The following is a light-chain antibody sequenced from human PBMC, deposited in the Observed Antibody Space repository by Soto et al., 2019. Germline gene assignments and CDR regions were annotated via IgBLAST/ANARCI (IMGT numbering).Light chain of an antibody. J-gene: IGLJ1*01. V-gene: IGLV2-11*01. CDR2: DVS. CDR1: SSDVGGYNY. CDR3: CSYAGGYTYV. Sequence: SALTQPRSVSGSPGQSVTISCTGTSSDVGGYNYVSWYQQHPGKAPKFMISDVSKRPSGVPDRFSGSKSGNTASLTISGLQAEDEADYYCCSYAGGYTYVFGTGTKVTVL.